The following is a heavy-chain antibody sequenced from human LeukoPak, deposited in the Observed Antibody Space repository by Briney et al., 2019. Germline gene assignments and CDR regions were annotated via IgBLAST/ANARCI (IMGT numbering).Heavy chain of an antibody. CDR2: ISGSGGST. D-gene: IGHD3-10*01. V-gene: IGHV3-23*01. CDR3: ARDPLLSHQRGYFDS. J-gene: IGHJ4*03. CDR1: RFTFSSYA. Sequence: QPGGSLRLSCAASRFTFSSYAMSWVRQAPGKGLEWVSAISGSGGSTYYADSVKGRFTISRDDSKNTLYLQMNSLRAEDTAVYFCARDPLLSHQRGYFDSWGQGTLVTVSS.